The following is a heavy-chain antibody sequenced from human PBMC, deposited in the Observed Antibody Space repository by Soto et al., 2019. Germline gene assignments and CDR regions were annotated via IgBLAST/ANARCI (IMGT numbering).Heavy chain of an antibody. V-gene: IGHV3-30-3*01. J-gene: IGHJ6*02. CDR3: ARDRLRYNWNDFPYYYYGMDV. D-gene: IGHD1-1*01. CDR2: ISYDGSNK. Sequence: QVQLVESGGGVVQPGRSLRLSCAASGFTFSSYAMHWVRQAPGKGLEWVAVISYDGSNKYYADSVKGRFTISRDNSKNTLYLQMNSLRAEDTAVYCCARDRLRYNWNDFPYYYYGMDVWGQGTTVTVSS. CDR1: GFTFSSYA.